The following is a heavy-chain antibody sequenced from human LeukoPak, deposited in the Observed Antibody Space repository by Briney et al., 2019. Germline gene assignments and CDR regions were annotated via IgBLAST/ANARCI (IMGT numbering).Heavy chain of an antibody. CDR2: ISWNSDNI. CDR3: ARAGRGLRYFDWLTHDY. Sequence: GGSLRLSCAASGFTFDDYAMHWVRQAPGKGLEWVSGISWNSDNIDYADSVKGRFTISRDNAKNTVYLQMNSLRVEDTAVYYCARAGRGLRYFDWLTHDYWGQGTLVTVSS. V-gene: IGHV3-9*01. J-gene: IGHJ4*02. D-gene: IGHD3-9*01. CDR1: GFTFDDYA.